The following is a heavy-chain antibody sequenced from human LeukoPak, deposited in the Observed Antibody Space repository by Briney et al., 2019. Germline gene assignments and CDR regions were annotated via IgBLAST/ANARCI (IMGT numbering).Heavy chain of an antibody. D-gene: IGHD3-22*01. CDR1: GFTFSSYG. CDR3: ARDGSADYYDSSGYPFQH. V-gene: IGHV3-33*01. J-gene: IGHJ1*01. Sequence: GGSLRLSCAASGFTFSSYGMHWVRQAPGKGLGWVAVIWYDGSNKYYADSVKGRFTISRDNSKNTLYLQMNRLRAEETAVYYCARDGSADYYDSSGYPFQHWGQGTLVTVSS. CDR2: IWYDGSNK.